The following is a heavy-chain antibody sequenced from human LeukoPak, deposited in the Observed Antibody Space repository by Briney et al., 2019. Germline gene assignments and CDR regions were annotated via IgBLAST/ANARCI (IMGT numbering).Heavy chain of an antibody. J-gene: IGHJ5*02. V-gene: IGHV4-39*01. CDR2: TYYSGTT. D-gene: IGHD5-18*01. CDR1: GGSISSSGFY. CDR3: ARHAALDTKRGWNNHNWFDP. Sequence: SETLSLTCTVSGGSISSSGFYWGWIRQPPGKWLEWIGTTYYSGTTYYNPSLKSRFTISVDTSKNQFSLKLSYVTAADTAVYYCARHAALDTKRGWNNHNWFDPWGQGTLVTVSS.